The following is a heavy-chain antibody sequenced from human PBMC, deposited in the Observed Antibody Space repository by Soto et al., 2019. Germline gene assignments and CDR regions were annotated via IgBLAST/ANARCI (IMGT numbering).Heavy chain of an antibody. CDR3: ARVAGYVRSFDY. CDR2: IKQDGSEK. CDR1: GGSISSYY. D-gene: IGHD5-12*01. V-gene: IGHV3-7*01. J-gene: IGHJ4*02. Sequence: HPSETLSLTCTVSGGSISSYYWSWIRQPPGKGLEWVANIKQDGSEKYYVDSVKGRFTISRDNAKNSLYLQMNSLRAEDTAVYYCARVAGYVRSFDYWGQGTLVTVSS.